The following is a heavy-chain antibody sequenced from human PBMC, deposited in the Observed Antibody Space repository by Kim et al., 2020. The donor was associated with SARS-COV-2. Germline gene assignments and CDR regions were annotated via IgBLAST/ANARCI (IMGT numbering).Heavy chain of an antibody. D-gene: IGHD2-2*01. J-gene: IGHJ3*02. Sequence: ASVKVSCKASGYTFTSYGISWVRQAPGQGLEWMGWISAYNGNTNYAQKLQGRVTMTTDTSTSTAYMELRSLRSDDTAVYYCARDRAVVPAASLIGTAMVHDAFDIWGQGTMVTVSS. CDR3: ARDRAVVPAASLIGTAMVHDAFDI. V-gene: IGHV1-18*01. CDR2: ISAYNGNT. CDR1: GYTFTSYG.